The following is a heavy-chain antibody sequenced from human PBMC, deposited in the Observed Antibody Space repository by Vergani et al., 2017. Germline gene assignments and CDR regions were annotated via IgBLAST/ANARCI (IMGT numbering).Heavy chain of an antibody. CDR3: ASGEWWLPRDYYYYGMDV. V-gene: IGHV1-69*12. J-gene: IGHJ6*02. Sequence: QVQLVQSGAEVKKPGSSVKVSCKASGGTFSSYAISWVRQAPGQGLEWMGGIIPIFGTANYAQKFQGRVTITADESTSTAYMELSSLRSEDTAVYYCASGEWWLPRDYYYYGMDVWGQGTTVTVSS. CDR2: IIPIFGTA. CDR1: GGTFSSYA. D-gene: IGHD2-15*01.